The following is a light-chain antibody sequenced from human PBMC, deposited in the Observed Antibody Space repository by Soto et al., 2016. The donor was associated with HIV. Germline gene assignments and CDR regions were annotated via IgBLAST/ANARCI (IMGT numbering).Light chain of an antibody. V-gene: IGKV1-16*02. J-gene: IGKJ1*01. Sequence: DIQMTQSPSSLSASVGDRVTITCRANQGIGNFLAWFQQKPGKAPQSLIYATSSLQSGSHQSSAAVDLGQISLSPSAACSLKILLIYYCLXYDTYPWTFGQGTKVEIK. CDR2: ATS. CDR1: QGIGNF. CDR3: LXYDTYPWT.